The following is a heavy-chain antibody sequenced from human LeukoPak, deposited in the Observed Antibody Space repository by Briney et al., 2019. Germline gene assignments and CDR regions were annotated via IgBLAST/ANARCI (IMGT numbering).Heavy chain of an antibody. CDR3: ARGNSGIYSHFDY. V-gene: IGHV3-23*01. Sequence: SGGSLRLSCAASGFTFSSYAMSWVRQAPGKGLEWVSAISGSGGSTYYADSVKGRFTISRDNSKNTLYLQMNNLRVEDTALYYCARGNSGIYSHFDYWGQGTLVTVSS. J-gene: IGHJ4*02. D-gene: IGHD1-26*01. CDR1: GFTFSSYA. CDR2: ISGSGGST.